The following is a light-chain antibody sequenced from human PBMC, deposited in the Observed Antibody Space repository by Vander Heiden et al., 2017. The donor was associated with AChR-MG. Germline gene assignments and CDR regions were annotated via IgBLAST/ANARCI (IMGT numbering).Light chain of an antibody. CDR3: QEYNTWT. CDR2: DAS. CDR1: QSIINS. J-gene: IGKJ1*01. Sequence: DIQMTQSPSTLSASVGDRVNITCRASQSIINSLAWYQQKPGKAPNLLIYDASTLESGVPSRFSGSGSGTEFTLTISSLQPDDFATYSCQEYNTWTFGQGTKVEIK. V-gene: IGKV1-5*01.